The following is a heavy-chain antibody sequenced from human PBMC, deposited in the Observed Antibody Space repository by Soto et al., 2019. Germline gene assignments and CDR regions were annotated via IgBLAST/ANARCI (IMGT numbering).Heavy chain of an antibody. J-gene: IGHJ5*02. V-gene: IGHV1-18*01. Sequence: ASVKVSCKASGYTVTGYDIHWVRQATGQGLEWMGWMNAYTGNTNYAQKLQGRVTMTTDTSTSTAYMELRSLRSDDTAVYYCARDWEVVAAPVAGRWFDPWGQGTLVTVSS. CDR2: MNAYTGNT. CDR3: ARDWEVVAAPVAGRWFDP. CDR1: GYTVTGYD. D-gene: IGHD2-15*01.